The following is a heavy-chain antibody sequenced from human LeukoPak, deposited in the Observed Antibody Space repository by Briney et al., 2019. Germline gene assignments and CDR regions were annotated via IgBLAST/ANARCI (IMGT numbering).Heavy chain of an antibody. Sequence: GASVKVSFKTSVYRLTGYYMHGVRQAPGQGRDWMGWINAYNGNTNYPHKLQGRVTITTDTPTNTPSIELRSLRADYTAVYHCPRGGSGSYYGFLGYWGQGTLVTVSS. J-gene: IGHJ4*02. V-gene: IGHV1-18*04. CDR2: INAYNGNT. D-gene: IGHD3-10*01. CDR3: PRGGSGSYYGFLGY. CDR1: VYRLTGYY.